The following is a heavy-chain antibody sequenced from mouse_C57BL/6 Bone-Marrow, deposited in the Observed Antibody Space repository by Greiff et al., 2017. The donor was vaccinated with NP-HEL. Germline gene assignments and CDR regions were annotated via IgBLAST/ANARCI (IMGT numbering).Heavy chain of an antibody. J-gene: IGHJ2*01. CDR3: ARSYDYDETDY. CDR1: GYTFTSYW. V-gene: IGHV1-64*01. D-gene: IGHD2-4*01. Sequence: VQLQQPGAELVKPGASVKLSCKASGYTFTSYWMHWVKQRPGQGLEWIGMIHPNSGSTNYNEKFKSKATLTVDKSSSTAYMQLSSLTSEDSAVYYCARSYDYDETDYWGQGTTLTVSS. CDR2: IHPNSGST.